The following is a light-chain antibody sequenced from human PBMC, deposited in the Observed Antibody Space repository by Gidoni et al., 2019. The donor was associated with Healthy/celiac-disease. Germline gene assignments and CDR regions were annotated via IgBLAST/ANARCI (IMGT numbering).Light chain of an antibody. J-gene: IGKJ5*01. V-gene: IGKV1-33*01. CDR3: QQYDNLPST. Sequence: DIQMTQSPSSLSASVGDRVTITCQASQDISNYLNWYQQKPGKAPKLLIYDASNLETGVPSRFSGSGSGTDFTFTISSLQPEDIATYYCQQYDNLPSTFXXXTRLEIK. CDR2: DAS. CDR1: QDISNY.